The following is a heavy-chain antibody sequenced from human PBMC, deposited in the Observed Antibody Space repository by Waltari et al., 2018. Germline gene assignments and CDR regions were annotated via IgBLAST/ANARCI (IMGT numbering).Heavy chain of an antibody. CDR1: GYNFNTYW. D-gene: IGHD3-10*01. CDR3: ARGSRDDWFDP. V-gene: IGHV5-51*03. Sequence: QLVQSGAEVIKAGESLKISCKGSGYNFNTYWVAWVRQMPGKGLEWKGIIYPSYSETRYIPSFQGQVTISADKSINTVYLQWSSVEASDTATYYCARGSRDDWFDPWGQGTLVTVSS. CDR2: IYPSYSET. J-gene: IGHJ5*02.